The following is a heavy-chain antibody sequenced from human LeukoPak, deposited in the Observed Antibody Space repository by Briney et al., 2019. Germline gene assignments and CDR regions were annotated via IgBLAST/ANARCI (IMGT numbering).Heavy chain of an antibody. V-gene: IGHV3-7*01. Sequence: GGSLRLPCAAFGFTFSSYWMSWVRQAPGKGLEWVANIKQDGSEKYYVDSVKGRFTISRDNAKNSLYLQMNSLRAEDTAVYYCARDLSIAARPYYYYGMDVWGQGTTVTVSS. CDR2: IKQDGSEK. D-gene: IGHD6-6*01. J-gene: IGHJ6*02. CDR1: GFTFSSYW. CDR3: ARDLSIAARPYYYYGMDV.